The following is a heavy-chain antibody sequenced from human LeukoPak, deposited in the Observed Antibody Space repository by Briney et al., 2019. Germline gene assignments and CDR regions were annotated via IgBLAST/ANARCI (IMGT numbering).Heavy chain of an antibody. CDR3: ARVIVGKGYSYGMDV. CDR1: GFTFDDYG. D-gene: IGHD3-22*01. Sequence: GGSLRLSCAASGFTFDDYGMSWVRQAPGKGLEWVSGINWNGGSAGYADSVKGRFTISRDNAKNSLYLQMNSLRAEDTALYYCARVIVGKGYSYGMDVWGQGTTVTVSS. J-gene: IGHJ6*02. V-gene: IGHV3-20*04. CDR2: INWNGGSA.